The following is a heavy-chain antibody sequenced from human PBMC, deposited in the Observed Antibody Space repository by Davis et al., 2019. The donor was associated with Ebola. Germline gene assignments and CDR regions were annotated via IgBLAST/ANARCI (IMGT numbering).Heavy chain of an antibody. V-gene: IGHV3-53*05. CDR1: GFTVSSNY. CDR3: AKDVYADIGHGLEA. J-gene: IGHJ6*02. D-gene: IGHD3-16*01. CDR2: IYSTDET. Sequence: GGSLRLSCAASGFTVSSNYMSWVRLAPGRGLEWVSVIYSTDETYYADSVRGRFTISRDNAGNSLYLEMNSLRPEDTALYYCAKDVYADIGHGLEAWGQGTTVTVSS.